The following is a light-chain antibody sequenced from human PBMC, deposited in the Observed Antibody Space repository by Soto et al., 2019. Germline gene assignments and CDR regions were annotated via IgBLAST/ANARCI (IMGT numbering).Light chain of an antibody. J-gene: IGLJ1*01. CDR3: TSYTTSGTLV. Sequence: QSVLTQPASVSGSPGQSITISCTGTSSDVGGYNYVSWYQQHPGKAPNLMIFEVNNRPSGVSNRFSGSKSGNTASLTISGLQAEDEADYYCTSYTTSGTLVFGTGTKVTVL. CDR1: SSDVGGYNY. V-gene: IGLV2-14*01. CDR2: EVN.